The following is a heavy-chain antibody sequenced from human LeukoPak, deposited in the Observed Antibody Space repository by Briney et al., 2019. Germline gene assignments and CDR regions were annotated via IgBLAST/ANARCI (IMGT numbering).Heavy chain of an antibody. CDR3: ASFGIVVPAAGNDDAFDI. J-gene: IGHJ3*02. V-gene: IGHV1-18*01. CDR1: GYTFTSYG. CDR2: ISAYNGNT. D-gene: IGHD2-2*01. Sequence: GASVKVSCKASGYTFTSYGISWVRQAPGQGLEWMGWISAYNGNTNYAQKLQGRVTMTTDTSTSTAYIELRSLRSDDTAVYYCASFGIVVPAAGNDDAFDIWGQGTMVTVSS.